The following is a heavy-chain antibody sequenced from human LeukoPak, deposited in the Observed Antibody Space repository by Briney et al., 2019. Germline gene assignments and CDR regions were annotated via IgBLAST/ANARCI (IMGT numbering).Heavy chain of an antibody. CDR2: ISSGSSTI. Sequence: PGGSLRLSCAASGFTFSSYTMNWVRQAPGKGLEWVSYISSGSSTIYYADSVKGRFTISRDNSKSTLYLQMNSLRAEDTATYYCAARPTSEAVAPSDFWGQGTLVTVSP. D-gene: IGHD6-19*01. J-gene: IGHJ4*02. CDR1: GFTFSSYT. V-gene: IGHV3-48*01. CDR3: AARPTSEAVAPSDF.